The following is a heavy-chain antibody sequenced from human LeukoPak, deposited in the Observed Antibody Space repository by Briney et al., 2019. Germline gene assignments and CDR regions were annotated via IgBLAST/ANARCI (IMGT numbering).Heavy chain of an antibody. J-gene: IGHJ4*02. CDR2: ITGGGGST. Sequence: GGSLRLSCAASGFTFSSYAMGWFRQAPGKGLEWVSTITGGGGSTYYPDSVKGRFTISRDNSKNTLYLQMNSLRAEDTAVYYCAKVRVTIFGVVRAPYYFDYWGQGTLVTVSS. CDR1: GFTFSSYA. CDR3: AKVRVTIFGVVRAPYYFDY. D-gene: IGHD3-3*01. V-gene: IGHV3-23*01.